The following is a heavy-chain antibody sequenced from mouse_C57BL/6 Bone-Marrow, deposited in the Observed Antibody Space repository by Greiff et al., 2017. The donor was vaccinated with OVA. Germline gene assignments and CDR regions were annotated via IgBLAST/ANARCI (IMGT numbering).Heavy chain of an antibody. CDR3: ARDYGASWFAY. CDR1: GYTFTSYW. Sequence: QVQLQQSGAELVKPGASVKLSCKASGYTFTSYWMHWVKQRPGRGLEWIGRNDPNSGGTKYNEKFKSKATLTVDKPSSTAYMQLSSLTSEDSAVYYCARDYGASWFAYWGQGTLVTVSA. D-gene: IGHD2-4*01. J-gene: IGHJ3*01. CDR2: NDPNSGGT. V-gene: IGHV1-72*01.